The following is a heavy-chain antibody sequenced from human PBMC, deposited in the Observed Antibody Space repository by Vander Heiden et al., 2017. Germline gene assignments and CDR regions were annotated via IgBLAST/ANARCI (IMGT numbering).Heavy chain of an antibody. CDR1: GGTFSSYA. CDR2: IIPIFGTA. D-gene: IGHD2-2*02. V-gene: IGHV1-69*01. Sequence: QVQLVQSGAEVKKPGSSVKVSCKASGGTFSSYAISGVRQAPGQGLEWMGGIIPIFGTANYAQKFQGRVTITADESTSTAYMELSSLRSEDTAVYYCAREDCSSTSCYTFSGWFDPWGQGTLVTVSS. CDR3: AREDCSSTSCYTFSGWFDP. J-gene: IGHJ5*02.